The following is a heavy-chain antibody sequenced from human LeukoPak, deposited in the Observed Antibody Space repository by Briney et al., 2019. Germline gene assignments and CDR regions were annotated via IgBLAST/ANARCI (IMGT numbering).Heavy chain of an antibody. CDR2: IYHSGST. Sequence: PSETLSLTCAVSGGSISSGGYSWSWIRQPPGKCLEWIGYIYHSGSTYYNPSLKSRVTISVDRSKNQFSLKLSSVTAADTAVYYCARTVPMGYYDSSGYYTHTPYFDYWGQGTLVTVSS. J-gene: IGHJ4*02. D-gene: IGHD3-22*01. CDR3: ARTVPMGYYDSSGYYTHTPYFDY. V-gene: IGHV4-30-2*01. CDR1: GGSISSGGYS.